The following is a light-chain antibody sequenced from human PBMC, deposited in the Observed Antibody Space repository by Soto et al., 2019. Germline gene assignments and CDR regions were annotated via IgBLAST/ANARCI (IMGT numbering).Light chain of an antibody. V-gene: IGLV2-14*02. CDR2: EGT. J-gene: IGLJ3*02. Sequence: QSALTQPASVSGSPGQSITISCTGTSSDVGTYNLVSWYQHHPGKAPKVMVYEGTKRPSGVPDRFSGSKSGNTASLTVSGLQAEDEADYYCSSYAGSNNWVFGGGTKVTVL. CDR1: SSDVGTYNL. CDR3: SSYAGSNNWV.